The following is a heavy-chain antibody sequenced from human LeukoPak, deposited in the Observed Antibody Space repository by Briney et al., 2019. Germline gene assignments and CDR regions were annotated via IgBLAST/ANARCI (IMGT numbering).Heavy chain of an antibody. J-gene: IGHJ4*02. CDR1: GGSFSGYY. D-gene: IGHD3-22*01. CDR2: IYYSGST. CDR3: ARVGYYDSSGYYGLSFDY. Sequence: SETLSLTCAVYGGSFSGYYWSWIRQPPGKGLEWIGYIYYSGSTYYNPSLKSRVTISVDTSKNQFSLKLSSVTAADTAVYYCARVGYYDSSGYYGLSFDYWGQGTLVTVSS. V-gene: IGHV4-34*09.